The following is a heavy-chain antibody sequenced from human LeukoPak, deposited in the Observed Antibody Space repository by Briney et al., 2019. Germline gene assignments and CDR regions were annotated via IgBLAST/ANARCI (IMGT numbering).Heavy chain of an antibody. CDR3: ATSTRSRGPAFDI. CDR1: GGSISSYY. CDR2: IYDSGST. J-gene: IGHJ3*02. Sequence: SETLSLTCTVSGGSISSYYWSWIRQPPGKGQEWIGYIYDSGSTIYNPSLKSRVTLSVDTSKNQFSLKLSSVTAADTAVFYCATSTRSRGPAFDIWGQGTMVTVSS. D-gene: IGHD2-2*01. V-gene: IGHV4-59*08.